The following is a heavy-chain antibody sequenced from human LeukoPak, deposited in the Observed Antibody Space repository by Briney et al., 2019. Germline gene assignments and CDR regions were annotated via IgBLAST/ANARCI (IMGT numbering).Heavy chain of an antibody. CDR1: GGSFSGYY. Sequence: PETLSLTCAVYGGSFSGYYWSWIRQPPRKGLEWIGEINHSGSTNYNPSLTSRVTISEDTSKNQFSLKLSSVTAADTAVYYCARAPGYSSSWYPPFDYWGQGTLVTVSS. CDR2: INHSGST. D-gene: IGHD6-13*01. J-gene: IGHJ4*02. CDR3: ARAPGYSSSWYPPFDY. V-gene: IGHV4-34*01.